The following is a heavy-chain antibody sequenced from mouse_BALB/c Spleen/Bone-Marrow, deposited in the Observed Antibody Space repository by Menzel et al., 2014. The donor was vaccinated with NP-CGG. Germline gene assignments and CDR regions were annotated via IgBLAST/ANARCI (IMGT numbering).Heavy chain of an antibody. Sequence: EVQLQQSVTVLSRPGASVKMSCKASGYSFSTYWMHWVKQRPGQGLEWIGAIYPGNSDSSYNQKFEGKAKLTAVTSASPAYMELTSRPHEDSAVYYCKRRGSSAFPYWAQGTLAPVSA. J-gene: IGHJ3*01. CDR2: IYPGNSDS. V-gene: IGHV1-5*01. D-gene: IGHD1-1*01. CDR3: KRRGSSAFPY. CDR1: GYSFSTYW.